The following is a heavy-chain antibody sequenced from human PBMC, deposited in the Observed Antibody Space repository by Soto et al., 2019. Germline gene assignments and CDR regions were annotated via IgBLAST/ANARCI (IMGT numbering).Heavy chain of an antibody. J-gene: IGHJ4*02. CDR3: ARQRKVCSGRGCYWYFFDY. D-gene: IGHD2-15*01. CDR1: GGSVSSSDSY. Sequence: QLHLQESGPGLMKPSETLSLTCTVSGGSVSSSDSYWGWIRQPPGQGLEWIASMGDYDNTFYNFSLNIRFTISVDTSRKQVSRKWNSVTAADTAVYFCARQRKVCSGRGCYWYFFDYWGQGTLVIVSS. V-gene: IGHV4-39*01. CDR2: MGDYDNT.